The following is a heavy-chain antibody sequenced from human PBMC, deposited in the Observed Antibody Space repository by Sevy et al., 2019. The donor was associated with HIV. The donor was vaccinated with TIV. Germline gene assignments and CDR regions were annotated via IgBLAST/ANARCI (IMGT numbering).Heavy chain of an antibody. CDR3: ARDSNGLYDFWSGHYRSYYYYGMDV. Sequence: SETLSLTCTVSGGSISSYYWSWIRQPAGKGLEWIGCIYTSGSTNYNPSLKSRVTMSVDTSKNQFSLKLSSVTAADTAVYYCARDSNGLYDFWSGHYRSYYYYGMDVWGQGTTVTVSS. CDR2: IYTSGST. D-gene: IGHD3-3*01. CDR1: GGSISSYY. J-gene: IGHJ6*02. V-gene: IGHV4-4*07.